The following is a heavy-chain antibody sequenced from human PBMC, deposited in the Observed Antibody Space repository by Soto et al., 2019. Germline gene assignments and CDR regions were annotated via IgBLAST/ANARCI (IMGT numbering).Heavy chain of an antibody. CDR1: GYSFTSYW. Sequence: PGESLKISCKGSGYSFTSYWIGWVRQMPGKGLEWMGIIYPGHSDTRYSPSFQGQVTISADKSISTAYLQWSSLKASDTAMYYCARQRRNYDILTGYYNDNYYFDYWGQGTLVTVSS. CDR3: ARQRRNYDILTGYYNDNYYFDY. J-gene: IGHJ4*02. V-gene: IGHV5-51*01. CDR2: IYPGHSDT. D-gene: IGHD3-9*01.